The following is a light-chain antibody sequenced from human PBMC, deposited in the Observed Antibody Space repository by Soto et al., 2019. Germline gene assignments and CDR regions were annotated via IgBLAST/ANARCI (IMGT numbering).Light chain of an antibody. CDR2: DVS. CDR3: SSFTRSNSYV. V-gene: IGLV2-14*03. CDR1: SSDVSAYNY. Sequence: QSALTQPASVSGSPGQSITISCTGTSSDVSAYNYVSWYQQHPGKVPKLMIYDVSDRPSVVSNRFSGSKSGNTASLTISGLHAEDEADYYCSSFTRSNSYVFGTGTKVTVL. J-gene: IGLJ1*01.